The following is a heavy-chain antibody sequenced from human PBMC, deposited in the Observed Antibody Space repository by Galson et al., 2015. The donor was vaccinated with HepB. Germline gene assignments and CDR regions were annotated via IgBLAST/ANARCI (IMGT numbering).Heavy chain of an antibody. V-gene: IGHV3-11*06. CDR3: AREGIAVAEDAFDI. CDR1: GFTFSDYY. CDR2: ISSSSSYT. D-gene: IGHD6-19*01. J-gene: IGHJ3*02. Sequence: SLRLSCAASGFTFSDYYMSWIRQAPGKGLEWVSYISSSSSYTNYADSVKGRFTISRDNAKNSLYLQRNSLRAEDTAVYYCAREGIAVAEDAFDIWGQGTMVTVSS.